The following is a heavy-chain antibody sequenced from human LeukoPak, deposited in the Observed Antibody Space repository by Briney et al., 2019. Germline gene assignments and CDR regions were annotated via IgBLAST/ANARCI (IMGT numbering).Heavy chain of an antibody. CDR1: GFIFSSSG. CDR3: ARRSNPPGRIDH. CDR2: IYNSGST. Sequence: GGSLRLSCAASGFIFSSSGMHWVRQAPGKGLEWVAAIYNSGSTYYADSVKGRFTISRDNSKNTMYLQMNSLKGEDTAVYYCARRSNPPGRIDHWGQGTLVTVSS. V-gene: IGHV3-66*04. D-gene: IGHD1-14*01. J-gene: IGHJ4*02.